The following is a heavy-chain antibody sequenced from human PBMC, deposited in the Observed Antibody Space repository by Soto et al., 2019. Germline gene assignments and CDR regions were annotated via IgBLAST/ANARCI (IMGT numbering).Heavy chain of an antibody. Sequence: SETLSLTCAVSGGSISSGGYSWSWIRQPPGKGLEWIGYIYHSGSTYYNPSLKSRVTISVDRSKNQFSLKLSSVTAADTAVYYCARYSSSSNWFDPWGQGTLVTVSS. J-gene: IGHJ5*02. D-gene: IGHD6-13*01. CDR2: IYHSGST. V-gene: IGHV4-30-2*01. CDR3: ARYSSSSNWFDP. CDR1: GGSISSGGYS.